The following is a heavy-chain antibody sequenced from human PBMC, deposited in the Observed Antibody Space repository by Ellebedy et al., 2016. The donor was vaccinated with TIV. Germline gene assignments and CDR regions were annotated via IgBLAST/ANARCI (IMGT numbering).Heavy chain of an antibody. D-gene: IGHD2-2*01. J-gene: IGHJ4*02. Sequence: AASVKVSCKASGYSITTYGISWVRQAPGQGLEWMGWISAYNGNTNYEQKFQGRVTMTTDTSTTTAYMQLKSLRSDDMAMYYCARWGGYCTSATCHSGYFDYWGQGTLVTVSS. V-gene: IGHV1-18*03. CDR3: ARWGGYCTSATCHSGYFDY. CDR2: ISAYNGNT. CDR1: GYSITTYG.